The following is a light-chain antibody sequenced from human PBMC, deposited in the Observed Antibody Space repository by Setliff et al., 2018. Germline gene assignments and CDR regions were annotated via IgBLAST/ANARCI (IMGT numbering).Light chain of an antibody. Sequence: QSALTQPPSVSGAPGQRVIISCAGTSSNIGAGYDVFWYQQLPGTGPKLLIYGNSHRPSGVPDRFSGSKSGTSASLAITGLQAEDEADYHCQSFDRSLNHVVFGGGTK. CDR1: SSNIGAGYD. CDR2: GNS. CDR3: QSFDRSLNHVV. J-gene: IGLJ2*01. V-gene: IGLV1-40*01.